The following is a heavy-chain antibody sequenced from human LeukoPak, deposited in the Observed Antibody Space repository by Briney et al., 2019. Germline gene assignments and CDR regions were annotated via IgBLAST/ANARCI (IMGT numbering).Heavy chain of an antibody. D-gene: IGHD3-10*01. Sequence: SETLSLTCTVSGGSMSNSSYYWGWIRQPPGKGLEWIGSIYHSGSTYYNPSLKSRVTISVDTSKNQFSLWLSSVTAADTAVYYCAKTYYGDNWFDPWGQGTLVTVSS. V-gene: IGHV4-39*07. CDR3: AKTYYGDNWFDP. J-gene: IGHJ5*02. CDR1: GGSMSNSSYY. CDR2: IYHSGST.